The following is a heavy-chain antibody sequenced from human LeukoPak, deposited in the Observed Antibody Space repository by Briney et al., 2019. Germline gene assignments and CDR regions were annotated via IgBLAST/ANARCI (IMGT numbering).Heavy chain of an antibody. Sequence: GASVKVSCKASGYTFTGYFMHWVRQAPGQGLEWMGRINLNSGGTYYAQNFQGRVTMTRDTSISTAYVELSRLTSDGTAVYYCARDLSSTSNREFDYWGQGTLVTVSS. CDR3: ARDLSSTSNREFDY. V-gene: IGHV1-2*06. CDR1: GYTFTGYF. J-gene: IGHJ4*02. CDR2: INLNSGGT. D-gene: IGHD1-26*01.